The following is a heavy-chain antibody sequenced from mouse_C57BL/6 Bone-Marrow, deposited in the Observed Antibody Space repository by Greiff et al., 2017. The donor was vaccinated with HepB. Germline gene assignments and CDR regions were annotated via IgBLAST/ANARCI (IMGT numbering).Heavy chain of an antibody. CDR2: IWRGGST. CDR3: AKDGYSNYEAWFAY. CDR1: GFSLTSYG. J-gene: IGHJ3*01. D-gene: IGHD2-5*01. Sequence: VQLQESGPGLVQPSQSLSITCTVSGFSLTSYGVHWVRQSPGKGLEWLGVIWRGGSTDYNAAFMSRLSITKDNSKSQVFFKMNSLQADDTAIYYCAKDGYSNYEAWFAYWGQGTLVTVSA. V-gene: IGHV2-5*01.